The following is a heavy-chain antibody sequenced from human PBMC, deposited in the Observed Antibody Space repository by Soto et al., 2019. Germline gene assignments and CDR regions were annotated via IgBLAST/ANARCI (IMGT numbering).Heavy chain of an antibody. Sequence: SVKVSCKASGGTFSSYAISWVRQAPGQGLEWMGGIIPIFGTANYAQKFQGRVTITADESTSTAYMGLSSLRSEDTAVYYCARDLGMVRGQKTNWFDPWGQGTLVT. CDR3: ARDLGMVRGQKTNWFDP. D-gene: IGHD3-10*01. V-gene: IGHV1-69*13. CDR1: GGTFSSYA. J-gene: IGHJ5*02. CDR2: IIPIFGTA.